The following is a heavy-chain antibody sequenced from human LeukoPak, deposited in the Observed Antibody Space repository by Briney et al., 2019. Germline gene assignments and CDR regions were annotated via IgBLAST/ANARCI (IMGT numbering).Heavy chain of an antibody. D-gene: IGHD1-26*01. CDR3: ARETRLHSGSYSNDAFDI. J-gene: IGHJ3*02. CDR1: GGSISSYY. CDR2: ISYSGST. V-gene: IGHV4-59*01. Sequence: PSETLSLTCTVSGGSISSYYWSWIRQPPGKGLEWIGYISYSGSTDYNPSHKSRVTISLDTSKNQFSLRLSSVTAANTAVYYCARETRLHSGSYSNDAFDIWGQGTMVTVSS.